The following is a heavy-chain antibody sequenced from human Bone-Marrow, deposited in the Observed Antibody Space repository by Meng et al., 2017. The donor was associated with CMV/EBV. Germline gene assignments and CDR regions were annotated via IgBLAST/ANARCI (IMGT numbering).Heavy chain of an antibody. J-gene: IGHJ5*02. CDR2: IYYSGST. Sequence: SETLSLTCTVSGGSISSGGYYWSWIRQHPGKGLEWIGYIYYSGSTYYNPSLKSRVTISVDTSKNQFSLKLSSVTAADTAVYYCARAHIVVVPAATYNNWFDPWGQGTLVTFSS. V-gene: IGHV4-31*03. CDR1: GGSISSGGYY. D-gene: IGHD2-2*01. CDR3: ARAHIVVVPAATYNNWFDP.